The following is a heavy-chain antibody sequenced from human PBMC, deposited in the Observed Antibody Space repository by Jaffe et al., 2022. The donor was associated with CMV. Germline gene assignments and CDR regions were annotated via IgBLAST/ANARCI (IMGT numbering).Heavy chain of an antibody. CDR2: INHSGST. CDR1: GGSFSGYY. J-gene: IGHJ1*01. CDR3: ARGYYDSRGHGRTASYFQH. D-gene: IGHD3-22*01. V-gene: IGHV4-34*01. Sequence: QVQLQQWGAGLLKPSETLSLTCAVYGGSFSGYYWSWIRQPPGKGLEWIGEINHSGSTNYNPSLKSRVTISVDTSKNQFSLKLSSVTAADTAVYYCARGYYDSRGHGRTASYFQHWGQGTLVTVSS.